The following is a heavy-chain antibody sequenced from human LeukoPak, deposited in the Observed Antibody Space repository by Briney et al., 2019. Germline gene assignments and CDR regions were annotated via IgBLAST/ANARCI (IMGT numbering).Heavy chain of an antibody. Sequence: ASVKVSCKASGGTFSSYAINWVRQAPGQGLEWMGIINPSGGSTSYAQKFQGRVTMTRDTSTSTVYMELSSLRSEDTAVYYCARGGSMVYWGQGTLVTVSS. D-gene: IGHD2-2*01. CDR1: GGTFSSYA. CDR2: INPSGGST. J-gene: IGHJ4*02. V-gene: IGHV1-46*01. CDR3: ARGGSMVY.